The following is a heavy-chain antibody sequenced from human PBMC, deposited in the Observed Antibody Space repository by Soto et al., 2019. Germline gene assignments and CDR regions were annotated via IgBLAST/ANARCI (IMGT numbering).Heavy chain of an antibody. CDR1: GGSISSYY. J-gene: IGHJ4*02. D-gene: IGHD6-19*01. V-gene: IGHV4-59*01. CDR2: IYYSGST. CDR3: ARGGWKPFDY. Sequence: QVQLQESGPGLVKPSETLSLTCTVSGGSISSYYWSWIRQPPGKGLEWIGYIYYSGSTNYNPSLKSRVIISVDTSKNQFSLKLSSVTAADTAVYYCARGGWKPFDYWGQGTLVTVSS.